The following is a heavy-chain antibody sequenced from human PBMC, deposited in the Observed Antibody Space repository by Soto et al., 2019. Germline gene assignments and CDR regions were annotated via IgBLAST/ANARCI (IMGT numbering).Heavy chain of an antibody. CDR3: VRDSSGLNWFDP. D-gene: IGHD3-22*01. Sequence: GGSLSLSCAPSGSTFRSYAMSCLRQAPRQGLEWVSAISGSGGRTYYADSVKGRFTISRDNSKKTLYLQMKSLRAEDTAVYYCVRDSSGLNWFDPWGQGTLVTVSS. CDR2: ISGSGGRT. V-gene: IGHV3-23*01. CDR1: GSTFRSYA. J-gene: IGHJ5*02.